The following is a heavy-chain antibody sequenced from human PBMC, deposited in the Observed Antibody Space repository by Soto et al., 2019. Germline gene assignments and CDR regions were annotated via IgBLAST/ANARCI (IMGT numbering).Heavy chain of an antibody. CDR3: ARAGYDFWSGYRGSSSFDP. CDR2: IYHSGST. D-gene: IGHD3-3*01. CDR1: GGSISSSNW. J-gene: IGHJ5*02. Sequence: SETLSLTCSVSGGSISSSNWWSWVRQPPGKGLEWIGEIYHSGSTNYNSSLKSRVTISVDKSKNQFSLKLSSVTAADTAVYYCARAGYDFWSGYRGSSSFDPWGQGTLVTVSS. V-gene: IGHV4-4*02.